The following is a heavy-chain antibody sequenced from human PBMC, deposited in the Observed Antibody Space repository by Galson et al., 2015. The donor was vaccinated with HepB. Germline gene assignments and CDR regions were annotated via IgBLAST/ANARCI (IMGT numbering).Heavy chain of an antibody. CDR3: ARGVVGATYYYYGMDV. Sequence: SVKVSCKASGYTFFTNYIHWVRQAPGQGLEWMGIINPSGGPTSYAQKFQGRVTMTRDTSTSTVFMELSSLRSEDTAVYYCARGVVGATYYYYGMDVWGQGTTVTVSS. CDR1: GYTFFTNY. J-gene: IGHJ6*02. V-gene: IGHV1-46*01. CDR2: INPSGGPT. D-gene: IGHD1-26*01.